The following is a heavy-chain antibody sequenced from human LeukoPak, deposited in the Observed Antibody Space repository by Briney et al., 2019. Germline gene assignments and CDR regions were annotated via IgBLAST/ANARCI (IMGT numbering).Heavy chain of an antibody. J-gene: IGHJ6*02. D-gene: IGHD2-2*01. CDR3: AKRYCSSTNCSCNWGCGYDMGV. V-gene: IGHV1-46*01. CDR2: TNPSGGST. Sequence: GASVKLSCKASGYTFTSYYIHWVRQAPGQGLEWMGITNPSGGSTSYAQTFQGRVTMTSDTSTSTVYMELSSRRSEDTAVYNCAKRYCSSTNCSCNWGCGYDMGVWGQVITVTVAS. CDR1: GYTFTSYY.